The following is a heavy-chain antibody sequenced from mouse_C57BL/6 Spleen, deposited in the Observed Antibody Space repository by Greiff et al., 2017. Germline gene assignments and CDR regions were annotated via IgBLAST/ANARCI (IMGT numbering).Heavy chain of an antibody. CDR1: GYTFTSYW. J-gene: IGHJ2*01. CDR3: ARSIYYGSSYYFDY. V-gene: IGHV1-64*01. Sequence: QVHVKQPGAELVKPGASVKLSCKASGYTFTSYWMHWVKQRPGQGLEWIGMIHPNSGSTNYNEKFKSKATLTVDKSSSTAYMQLSSLTSEDSAVYYCARSIYYGSSYYFDYWGQGTTLTVSS. D-gene: IGHD1-1*01. CDR2: IHPNSGST.